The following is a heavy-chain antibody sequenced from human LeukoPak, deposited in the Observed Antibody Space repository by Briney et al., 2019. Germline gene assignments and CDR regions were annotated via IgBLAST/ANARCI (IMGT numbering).Heavy chain of an antibody. D-gene: IGHD3-22*01. Sequence: GESLKISCKGSGYNFATYWITWVRQMPGKGLEWMGIIYPGDSDTRYSPSFQGQVTISADKSISTAYLQWSSLKASDTAMYYCARIYDSSGYGAFDIWGQGTMVTVSS. V-gene: IGHV5-51*01. J-gene: IGHJ3*02. CDR3: ARIYDSSGYGAFDI. CDR1: GYNFATYW. CDR2: IYPGDSDT.